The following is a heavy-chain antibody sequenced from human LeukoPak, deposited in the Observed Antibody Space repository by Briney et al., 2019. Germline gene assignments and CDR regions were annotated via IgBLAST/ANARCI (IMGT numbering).Heavy chain of an antibody. CDR2: IYPGDSDT. J-gene: IGHJ4*02. V-gene: IGHV5-51*01. CDR1: GYSFTSYW. Sequence: GESLKISCKGSGYSFTSYWIGWVRQMRGKGLEWMGIIYPGDSDTRYSPSFQGQVTISADKSISTAYLQWSSLKASDTAMYYCARLRPPTYYYGSGSYLGGYYFDYWGQGTLVTVSS. CDR3: ARLRPPTYYYGSGSYLGGYYFDY. D-gene: IGHD3-10*01.